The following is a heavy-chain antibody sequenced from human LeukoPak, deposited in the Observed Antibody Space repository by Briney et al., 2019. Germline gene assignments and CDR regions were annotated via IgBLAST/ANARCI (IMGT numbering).Heavy chain of an antibody. CDR2: MNPNSGNT. J-gene: IGHJ3*02. CDR3: ARDYVGGGSYTSKPHAFDI. CDR1: GYTFTSYD. D-gene: IGHD2-15*01. V-gene: IGHV1-8*01. Sequence: ASVKVSCKASGYTFTSYDINWVRQATGQGLEWMGWMNPNSGNTGYAQKFQGRVTMTRNTSISTAYMELSSLRSEDTAVYYCARDYVGGGSYTSKPHAFDIWGQGTMVTVSS.